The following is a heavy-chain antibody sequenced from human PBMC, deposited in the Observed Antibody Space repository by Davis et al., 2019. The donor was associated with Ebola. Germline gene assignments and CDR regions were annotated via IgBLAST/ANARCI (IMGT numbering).Heavy chain of an antibody. CDR2: IFPGDSDT. Sequence: PGGSLRLSCKGSGYSFTTYWIVWVRQMPGKGLESMGIIFPGDSDTRYSPSFQGQVTISADKSISTAYLQWSSLKASDTAMYYCARQGWRSGPWDWGQGTLVTVSS. D-gene: IGHD6-19*01. V-gene: IGHV5-51*01. CDR3: ARQGWRSGPWD. CDR1: GYSFTTYW. J-gene: IGHJ4*02.